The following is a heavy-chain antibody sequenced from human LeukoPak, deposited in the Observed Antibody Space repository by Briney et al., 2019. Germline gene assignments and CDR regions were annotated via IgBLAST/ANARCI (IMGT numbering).Heavy chain of an antibody. V-gene: IGHV1-8*03. D-gene: IGHD2-2*01. J-gene: IGHJ3*02. Sequence: KVSCKASGYTFTSYDINWVRQAPGQGLEWMGWMNPNSGNTVYAQKFQGRVTITRNTSISTAYMELSSLRSEVTAVYYCARGGPAAKNAFDIWGQGTMVTVSS. CDR1: GYTFTSYD. CDR2: MNPNSGNT. CDR3: ARGGPAAKNAFDI.